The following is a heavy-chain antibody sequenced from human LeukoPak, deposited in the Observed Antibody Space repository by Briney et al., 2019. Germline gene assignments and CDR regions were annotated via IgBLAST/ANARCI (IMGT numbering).Heavy chain of an antibody. Sequence: ASVKVSCKASGYTFTSYYMHWVRQAPGQGLEWMGKITPTGGSTIYAQKFQGRVTITADESTSTAYMELSSLRSEDTAVYYCARKWNSGSFDYWGQGTLVTVSS. CDR1: GYTFTSYY. D-gene: IGHD1-26*01. J-gene: IGHJ4*02. CDR2: ITPTGGST. V-gene: IGHV1-46*01. CDR3: ARKWNSGSFDY.